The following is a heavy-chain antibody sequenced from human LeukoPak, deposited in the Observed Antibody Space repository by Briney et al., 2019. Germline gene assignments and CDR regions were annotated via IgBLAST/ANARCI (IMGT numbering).Heavy chain of an antibody. D-gene: IGHD2-2*01. CDR2: IYRNTEDVPT. CDR1: RLTLSNAW. V-gene: IGHV3-15*05. J-gene: IGHJ6*02. CDR3: TTDSYCSTTTCYASANYYYGLDA. Sequence: GGPLRLSCAPSRLTLSNAWMPWPRPAPGRGLEWVGRIYRNTEDVPTSFTAPVKGRFTISIDDSSNTLYLQMNSLKTEDTAVYYCTTDSYCSTTTCYASANYYYGLDAWGQGTSVTVSS.